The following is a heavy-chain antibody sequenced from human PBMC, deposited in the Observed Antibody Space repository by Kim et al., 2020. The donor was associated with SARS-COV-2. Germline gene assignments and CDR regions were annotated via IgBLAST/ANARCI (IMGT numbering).Heavy chain of an antibody. V-gene: IGHV4-59*01. CDR1: GGSISSYY. CDR2: IYYSGST. D-gene: IGHD1-7*01. Sequence: SETLSLTCTVSGGSISSYYWSWIRQPPGKGLEWIGYIYYSGSTNYNPSLKSRVTISVDTSKNQFSLKLSSVTAADTAVYYCARVLREINWNYDCWFDPWGQGTLVTVSS. CDR3: ARVLREINWNYDCWFDP. J-gene: IGHJ5*02.